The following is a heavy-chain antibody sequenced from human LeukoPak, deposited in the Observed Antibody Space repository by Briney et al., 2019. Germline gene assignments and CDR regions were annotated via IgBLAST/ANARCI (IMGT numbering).Heavy chain of an antibody. CDR2: INHSGST. CDR3: ARVNYDPDAFDI. Sequence: SETLSLTCAVYGGSFSGYYWSWIRQPPGKGLEWIGEINHSGSTNYNPSLKSRVTISVDTSKNQFSLRLSSVTAADTAVYYCARVNYDPDAFDIWGQGTMVTVSS. CDR1: GGSFSGYY. V-gene: IGHV4-34*01. J-gene: IGHJ3*02. D-gene: IGHD1-7*01.